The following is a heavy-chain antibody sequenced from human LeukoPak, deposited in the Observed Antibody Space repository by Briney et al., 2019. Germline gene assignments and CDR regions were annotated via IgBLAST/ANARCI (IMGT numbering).Heavy chain of an antibody. CDR2: IRGAEGGT. D-gene: IGHD6-19*01. V-gene: IGHV3-23*01. CDR3: AKAFSSGWSPFDY. J-gene: IGHJ4*02. Sequence: PGGSLRLSCAASGFTINTFTMNWVRQAPGKGLEWVSIIRGAEGGTYYADSVKGRFTISRDNFENTLYLQMNYLREEDTALYYCAKAFSSGWSPFDYWGQGALVTVSS. CDR1: GFTINTFT.